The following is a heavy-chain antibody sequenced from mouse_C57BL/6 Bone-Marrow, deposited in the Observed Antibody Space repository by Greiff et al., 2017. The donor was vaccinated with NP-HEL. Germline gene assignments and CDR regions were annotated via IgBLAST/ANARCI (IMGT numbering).Heavy chain of an antibody. J-gene: IGHJ4*01. CDR1: GFTFSSYG. CDR3: ARPLLLAMDY. V-gene: IGHV5-6*01. Sequence: EVQGVESGGDLVKPGGSLKLSCAASGFTFSSYGMSWVRQTPDKRLEWVATISSGGSYTYYPDSVKGRFTISRDNAKNTLYLQMSSLKSEDTAMYYCARPLLLAMDYWGQGTSVTVSS. D-gene: IGHD2-3*01. CDR2: ISSGGSYT.